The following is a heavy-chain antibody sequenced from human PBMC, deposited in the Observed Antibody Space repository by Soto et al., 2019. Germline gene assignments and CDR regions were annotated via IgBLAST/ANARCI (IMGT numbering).Heavy chain of an antibody. CDR2: ISYDGDKE. D-gene: IGHD3-10*01. J-gene: IGHJ6*02. V-gene: IGHV3-30*18. CDR1: GFTFSNYG. CDR3: AKDIALVRGVIIDLDV. Sequence: SLRLSCSASGFTFSNYGMHWVRQAPGEGLEWVALISYDGDKEYYADSVKGRFTISRDNSKKMMYLQMNSLRVEDTAPYYCAKDIALVRGVIIDLDVWGQGTTVTVSS.